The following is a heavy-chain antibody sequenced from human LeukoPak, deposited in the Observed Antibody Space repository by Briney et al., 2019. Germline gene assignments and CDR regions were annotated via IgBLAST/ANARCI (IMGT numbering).Heavy chain of an antibody. Sequence: GGSLRLSCAASGFSLSRYWMSWVRQAPGEGLEWVANIKQDESEKDYVDSVRGRFTISRDNAKNSLYLQMNSLRAEDTAVYYCARPYYFSSGSLAYWGQGTLVTVSS. CDR2: IKQDESEK. CDR1: GFSLSRYW. CDR3: ARPYYFSSGSLAY. D-gene: IGHD3-10*01. V-gene: IGHV3-7*01. J-gene: IGHJ4*02.